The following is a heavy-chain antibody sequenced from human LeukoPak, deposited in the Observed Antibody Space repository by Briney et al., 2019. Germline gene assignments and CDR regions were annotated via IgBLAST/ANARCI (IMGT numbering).Heavy chain of an antibody. CDR2: INHSGST. D-gene: IGHD2-15*01. V-gene: IGHV4-34*01. CDR1: GGSFSGYY. J-gene: IGHJ4*02. Sequence: PSETLSLTCAVYGGSFSGYYWSWIRQPPGKGLEWIGEINHSGSTNYNPSLKSRVTISVDTSKNQFSLKLSSVTAADTAVYYCAGAPRYCSGGSCYFDYWGQGTLVTVSS. CDR3: AGAPRYCSGGSCYFDY.